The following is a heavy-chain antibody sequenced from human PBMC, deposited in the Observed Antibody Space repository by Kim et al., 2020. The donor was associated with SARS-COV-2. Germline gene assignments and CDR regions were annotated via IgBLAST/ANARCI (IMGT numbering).Heavy chain of an antibody. CDR2: IYYSGST. J-gene: IGHJ3*02. D-gene: IGHD1-26*01. CDR3: ARDLKMGREDAAFDI. Sequence: SETLSLTCTVSGGSISSSSYYWGWIRQPPGKGLEWIGSIYYSGSTYYNPSLKSRVTISVDTSKNQFSLKLSSVTAADTAVYYCARDLKMGREDAAFDIWGPGTIVTVSS. CDR1: GGSISSSSYY. V-gene: IGHV4-39*07.